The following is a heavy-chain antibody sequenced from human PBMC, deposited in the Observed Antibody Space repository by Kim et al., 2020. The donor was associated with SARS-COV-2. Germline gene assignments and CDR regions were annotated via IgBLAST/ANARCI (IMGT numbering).Heavy chain of an antibody. V-gene: IGHV3-23*01. J-gene: IGHJ4*02. CDR1: GFTFSSYA. Sequence: GGSLRLSCAASGFTFSSYAMSWVRQAPGKGLEWVSAISGSGGSTYYADSVKGRFTISRDNSKNTLYLQMNSLRAEDTAVYYCAKVGGYYDSSGLGDWGQGTLVTVSS. D-gene: IGHD3-22*01. CDR3: AKVGGYYDSSGLGD. CDR2: ISGSGGST.